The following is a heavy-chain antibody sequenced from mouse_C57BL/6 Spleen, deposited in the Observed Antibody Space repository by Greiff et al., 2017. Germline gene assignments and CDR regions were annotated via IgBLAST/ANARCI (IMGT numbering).Heavy chain of an antibody. Sequence: VQLQQSGAELVRPGASVKLSCTASGFNINDYYMHWVKQRPEQGLEWIGRIDPEDGDNEYAPTFQGKATMTADTSSNTAFLQLSSLTSEDTAVYYCTRGINTESFAYWGQGTLVTVSA. CDR3: TRGINTESFAY. V-gene: IGHV14-1*01. J-gene: IGHJ3*01. D-gene: IGHD1-1*01. CDR1: GFNINDYY. CDR2: IDPEDGDN.